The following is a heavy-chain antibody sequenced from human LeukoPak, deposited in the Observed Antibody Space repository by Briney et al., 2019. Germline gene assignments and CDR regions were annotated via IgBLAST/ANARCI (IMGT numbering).Heavy chain of an antibody. CDR2: ICSDGDR. V-gene: IGHV3-23*01. D-gene: IGHD5-12*01. Sequence: VRQAAGKGMEGVPAICSDGDRFHEPSVKGRFTISRDNSKTTLYLQMHNLRAEDTAVYFCAKSAGVATIYFDSWGQGALVTVSS. CDR3: AKSAGVATIYFDS. J-gene: IGHJ4*02.